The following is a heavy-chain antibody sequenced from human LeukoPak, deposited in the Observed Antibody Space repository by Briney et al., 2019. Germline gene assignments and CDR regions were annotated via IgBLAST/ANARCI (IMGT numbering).Heavy chain of an antibody. CDR3: ASLIPAADMGSFDP. CDR1: GGSISSYY. Sequence: SETLSLTCTVSGGSISSYYWSWIRQPPGKGLEWIGYIYYSGSTNYNPSLKSRVTISVDTSKNQFSLKLSSVTAADTAVYYCASLIPAADMGSFDPWGQGTLVTVSS. CDR2: IYYSGST. J-gene: IGHJ5*02. D-gene: IGHD2-2*01. V-gene: IGHV4-59*01.